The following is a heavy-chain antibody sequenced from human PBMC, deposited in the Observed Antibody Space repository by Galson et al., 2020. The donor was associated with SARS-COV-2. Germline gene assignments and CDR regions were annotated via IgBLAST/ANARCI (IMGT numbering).Heavy chain of an antibody. Sequence: GESLKISCAASGFTFSNAWMSWVRQAPGKGLEWVGRIKTKTDGGTTDYAAPVKDRFTISRDDSKNTLYLQMNSLKTEDTAVYYCTTDQGLRYFDWANYDAFDSWGQGTMVTVSS. D-gene: IGHD3-9*01. V-gene: IGHV3-15*01. CDR1: GFTFSNAW. CDR3: TTDQGLRYFDWANYDAFDS. CDR2: IKTKTDGGTT. J-gene: IGHJ3*02.